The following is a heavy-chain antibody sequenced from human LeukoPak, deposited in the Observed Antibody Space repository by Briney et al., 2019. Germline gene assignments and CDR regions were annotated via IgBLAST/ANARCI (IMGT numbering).Heavy chain of an antibody. J-gene: IGHJ3*02. CDR1: GGSFSGYY. CDR3: ARCSGYYYPDAFDI. D-gene: IGHD3-22*01. V-gene: IGHV4-34*01. CDR2: INHSGST. Sequence: SETLSLTCAVYGGSFSGYYWSWIRQPPGKGLEWIGEINHSGSTNYNPSLKSRVTISVDTSKNQFSLKLSSVTAADTAVYYCARCSGYYYPDAFDIWGQGTMVTVSS.